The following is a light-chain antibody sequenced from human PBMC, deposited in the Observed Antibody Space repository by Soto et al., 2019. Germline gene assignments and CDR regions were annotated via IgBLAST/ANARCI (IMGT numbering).Light chain of an antibody. V-gene: IGLV2-14*01. Sequence: QSALTQPPSVSGSPGQSVTISCTGTSSDVGGYNRVSWYQQPPGKAPKLLIYDVSNRHAGRSTRFSGSKSGNTASLTISGLQAEDEAYYYCTSYATGSAYVFGPGTKVTVL. CDR2: DVS. J-gene: IGLJ1*01. CDR1: SSDVGGYNR. CDR3: TSYATGSAYV.